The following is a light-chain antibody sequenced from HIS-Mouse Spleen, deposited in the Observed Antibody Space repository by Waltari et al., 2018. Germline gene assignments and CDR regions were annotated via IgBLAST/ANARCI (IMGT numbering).Light chain of an antibody. CDR2: AAS. V-gene: IGKV1-39*01. J-gene: IGKJ2*01. Sequence: DIQMTQSPSSRSASLGDRVTITCQASQSISIYLNWYQQKPGKAPKPLIYAASSLQSGVTSRFSGSGSGTDFTLTISSLQPEDFATYYCQQSYSTPYTFGQGTKLEIK. CDR3: QQSYSTPYT. CDR1: QSISIY.